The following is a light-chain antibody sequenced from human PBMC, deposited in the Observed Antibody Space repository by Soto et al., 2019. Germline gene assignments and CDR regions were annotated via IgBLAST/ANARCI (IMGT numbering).Light chain of an antibody. CDR2: GNS. CDR1: SSNIGAGYD. J-gene: IGLJ2*01. V-gene: IGLV1-40*01. Sequence: QSVLTQPPSVSGAPGQRVTISCTGSSSNIGAGYDVQWYQQLPGTAPKLLIYGNSNRPSGVPDRFSGSKSGTSASLAITGLQAEDEADYYCSSYAGNNIFVIFGGGTKVTVL. CDR3: SSYAGNNIFVI.